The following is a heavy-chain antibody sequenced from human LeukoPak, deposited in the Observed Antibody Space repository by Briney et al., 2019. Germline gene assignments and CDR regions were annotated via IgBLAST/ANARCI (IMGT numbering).Heavy chain of an antibody. Sequence: GGSLRLSCAASGFTFSSYVMHWVREAPGKGLEWVAFIRYDGSNKYYADSVKGRFTISRDNSRNTLYLQMNSLRAEDTAVYYCAKEGGSNNYYYYYMDVWGRGTTVTVSS. V-gene: IGHV3-30*02. J-gene: IGHJ6*03. CDR3: AKEGGSNNYYYYYMDV. CDR2: IRYDGSNK. D-gene: IGHD1-26*01. CDR1: GFTFSSYV.